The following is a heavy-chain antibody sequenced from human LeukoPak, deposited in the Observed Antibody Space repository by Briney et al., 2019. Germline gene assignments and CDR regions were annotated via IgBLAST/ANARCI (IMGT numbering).Heavy chain of an antibody. CDR2: ISGSGGST. Sequence: PGGSLRLSCAASGFTFSSYAMTSVRQAPGKGLEWVSAISGSGGSTHYADSVKGRFTISRDNSKNTLYLQMNSLRAEDTAVYYCAKEYGSGSYYYDYWGQGTLVTVSS. CDR3: AKEYGSGSYYYDY. J-gene: IGHJ4*02. CDR1: GFTFSSYA. V-gene: IGHV3-23*01. D-gene: IGHD3-10*01.